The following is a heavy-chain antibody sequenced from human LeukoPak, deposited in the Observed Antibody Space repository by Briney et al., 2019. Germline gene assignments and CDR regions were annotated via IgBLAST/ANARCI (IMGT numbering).Heavy chain of an antibody. CDR1: GFTFSSYE. CDR2: ISSSGSTT. J-gene: IGHJ4*02. V-gene: IGHV3-48*03. D-gene: IGHD2-8*02. Sequence: TGGSLRLSCAASGFTFSSYEMNWVRQAPGKGLEWFSYISSSGSTTYYADSVKGRFTISRDNAKNSLYLQMNSLRAAYTAVYYCATGGYYLNYWGQGTLVTASS. CDR3: ATGGYYLNY.